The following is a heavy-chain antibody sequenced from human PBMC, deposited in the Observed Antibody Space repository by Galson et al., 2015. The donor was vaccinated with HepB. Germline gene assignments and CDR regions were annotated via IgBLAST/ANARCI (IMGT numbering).Heavy chain of an antibody. CDR1: GGSIRSSSYY. Sequence: LSLTCTVSGGSIRSSSYYWGWIRQPPGKGLEWIGSIYYSGSTYYNPSLKSRVTISVDTSKNQFSLKLSSVTAADTAVYYCARLLSKVVNWFDPWGQGTLVTVSS. D-gene: IGHD5/OR15-5a*01. CDR2: IYYSGST. V-gene: IGHV4-39*01. J-gene: IGHJ5*02. CDR3: ARLLSKVVNWFDP.